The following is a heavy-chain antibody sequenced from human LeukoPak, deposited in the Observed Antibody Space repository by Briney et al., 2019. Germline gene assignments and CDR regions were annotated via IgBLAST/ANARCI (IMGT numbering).Heavy chain of an antibody. CDR3: ARGYDFWSGHPSMGYFDY. CDR1: GFTVSSNY. D-gene: IGHD3-3*01. V-gene: IGHV3-53*01. Sequence: GGSLRLSCAASGFTVSSNYMSWVRQAPGKGLEWVSAIYSGGSTYYADSVKGRSTISRDNSKNTLYLQMNSLRAEDTAVYYCARGYDFWSGHPSMGYFDYWGQGTLVTVSS. CDR2: IYSGGST. J-gene: IGHJ4*02.